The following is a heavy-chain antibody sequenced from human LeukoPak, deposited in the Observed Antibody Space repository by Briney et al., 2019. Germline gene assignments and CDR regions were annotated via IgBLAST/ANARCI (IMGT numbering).Heavy chain of an antibody. V-gene: IGHV1-8*01. CDR3: ARLPSRSDYDILTADY. CDR1: GYTFTSYD. J-gene: IGHJ4*02. D-gene: IGHD3-9*01. Sequence: ASVKVSCKASGYTFTSYDINWVRQATGQGLEWMGWMNPNSGNTGYAQKFQGRVTMTRNTSISTAYMELSSLRSEDTAVYYCARLPSRSDYDILTADYWGQGTLVTVSS. CDR2: MNPNSGNT.